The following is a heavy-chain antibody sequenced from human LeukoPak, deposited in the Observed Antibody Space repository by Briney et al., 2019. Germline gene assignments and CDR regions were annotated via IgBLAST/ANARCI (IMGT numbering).Heavy chain of an antibody. CDR2: MNPNSGNT. J-gene: IGHJ4*02. CDR1: GYTFTSYD. V-gene: IGHV1-8*01. D-gene: IGHD3-22*01. CDR3: ARGRRDDSSGYYILDDY. Sequence: ASVKVSCKASGYTFTSYDINWVRQATGQGLEWMGWMNPNSGNTGYAQKFQGRVTMTRNTSISTAYMELSSLRSEDPAVYYCARGRRDDSSGYYILDDYWGQGTLVTVSS.